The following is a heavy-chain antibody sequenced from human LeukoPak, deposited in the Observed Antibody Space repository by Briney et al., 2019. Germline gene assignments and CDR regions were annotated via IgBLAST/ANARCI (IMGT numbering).Heavy chain of an antibody. V-gene: IGHV3-66*02. J-gene: IGHJ4*02. D-gene: IGHD1-26*01. CDR3: ARELH. CDR1: GFTVSSNY. CDR2: LYSGGTT. Sequence: GGSLRLSCAASGFTVSSNYMTWVRQAPGKGLEWVSVLYSGGTTNYADSVKGRFTISRDNSKNTLYLLMNSRRPEDTAVYYCARELHWGQGTLVTVSS.